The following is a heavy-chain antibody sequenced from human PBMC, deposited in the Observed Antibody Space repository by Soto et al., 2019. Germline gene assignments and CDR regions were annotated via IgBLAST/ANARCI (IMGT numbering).Heavy chain of an antibody. CDR2: IWYDGSNK. V-gene: IGHV3-33*01. Sequence: GGSLRLSCAASGFTFSSYGMHWVRQAPGKGLEWVAVIWYDGSNKYYADSVKGRFTISRDNSKNILYLQMNSLRTEDTAVYYCAREHVTGRAPFDIWGQGTMVTVSS. CDR1: GFTFSSYG. J-gene: IGHJ3*02. D-gene: IGHD2-21*02. CDR3: AREHVTGRAPFDI.